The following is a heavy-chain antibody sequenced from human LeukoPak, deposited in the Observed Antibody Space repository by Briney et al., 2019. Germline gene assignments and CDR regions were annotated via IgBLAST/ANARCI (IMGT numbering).Heavy chain of an antibody. CDR3: AHRALFGFDAFDI. CDR1: GFSLSSSAVA. CDR2: LSWDDDK. D-gene: IGHD3-16*01. V-gene: IGHV2-5*02. J-gene: IGHJ3*02. Sequence: ESGPTLVKPTQTLTLTCTFSGFSLSSSAVAVGWIRQPPGKALEWLALLSWDDDKRYRSSLKSRLTVTKDTSKNQVLLTMTNMDPMDTATYYCAHRALFGFDAFDIWGQGTTVTVSS.